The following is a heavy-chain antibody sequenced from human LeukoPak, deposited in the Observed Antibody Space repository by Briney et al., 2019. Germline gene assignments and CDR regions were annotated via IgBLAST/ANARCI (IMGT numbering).Heavy chain of an antibody. CDR3: AKDPPRGSYFDL. Sequence: GGSLRLSCAASGFTFSKYDLSWVRQAPGKGLECVSAIDRGVGSTYYADSVKGRFTISRDNSKNTLYLQMNNLRVDDTAVYYCAKDPPRGSYFDLWGRGTLVTVSS. CDR2: IDRGVGST. V-gene: IGHV3-23*01. D-gene: IGHD3-10*01. J-gene: IGHJ2*01. CDR1: GFTFSKYD.